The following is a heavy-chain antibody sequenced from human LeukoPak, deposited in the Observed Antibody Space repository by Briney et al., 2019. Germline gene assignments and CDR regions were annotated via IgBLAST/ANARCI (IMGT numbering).Heavy chain of an antibody. CDR1: GFTFSSNW. J-gene: IGHJ4*02. CDR2: INEDGSTT. Sequence: GGSLRLSCAASGFTFSSNWTHWVRQAPGKGLVWVSRINEDGSTTNYADSVKGRSTIFRDNAKNTLYLQMNSLRAEDTAVYYCVRDLGGRSGHWGQGTLVTVSS. V-gene: IGHV3-74*01. CDR3: VRDLGGRSGH. D-gene: IGHD1-26*01.